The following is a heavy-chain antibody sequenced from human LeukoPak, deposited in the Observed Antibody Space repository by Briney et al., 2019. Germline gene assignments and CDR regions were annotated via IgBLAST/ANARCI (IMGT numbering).Heavy chain of an antibody. V-gene: IGHV4-39*07. CDR2: IYYSGST. Sequence: SETLSLTCTVSGGSISSSSYYWGWIRQPPGKGLEWIGSIYYSGSTYYNPSLKSRVTISVDTSKNQFSLKLSSVTAADTAVYYCARDHFSGIAVAGWFSYWGQGTLVTVSS. J-gene: IGHJ4*02. CDR3: ARDHFSGIAVAGWFSY. CDR1: GGSISSSSYY. D-gene: IGHD6-19*01.